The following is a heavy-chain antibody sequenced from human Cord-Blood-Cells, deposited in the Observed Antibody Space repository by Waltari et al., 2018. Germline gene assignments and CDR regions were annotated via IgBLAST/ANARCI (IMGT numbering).Heavy chain of an antibody. CDR1: GGSFSGYY. J-gene: IGHJ4*02. CDR2: INHSGRT. D-gene: IGHD4-17*01. CDR3: ARMDYGDFDY. Sequence: QVQLQQWGAGLLKPSETLSLTCAVYGGSFSGYYWSWIRQPPGKGLEWIGEINHSGRTNYNPSLKSRVTIAVDTSKNQFSLKLSSVTAADTAVYYCARMDYGDFDYWGQGTLVTVSS. V-gene: IGHV4-34*01.